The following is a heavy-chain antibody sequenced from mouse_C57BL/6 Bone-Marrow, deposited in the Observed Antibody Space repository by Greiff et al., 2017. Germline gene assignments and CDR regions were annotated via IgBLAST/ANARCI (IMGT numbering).Heavy chain of an antibody. J-gene: IGHJ2*01. Sequence: VQLQQSGPELVKPGASVKMSCKASGYTFTDYNMHWVKQSHGKSLEWIGYINPNNGGTSYNQKFKGKATLTVNKSSSTAYMELRSLTSEDSAVYYCARTHYYSNYDMDYWGQGTTLTVSS. D-gene: IGHD2-5*01. V-gene: IGHV1-22*01. CDR1: GYTFTDYN. CDR3: ARTHYYSNYDMDY. CDR2: INPNNGGT.